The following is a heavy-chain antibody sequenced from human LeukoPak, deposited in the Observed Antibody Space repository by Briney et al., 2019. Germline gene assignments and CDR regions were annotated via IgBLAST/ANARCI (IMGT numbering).Heavy chain of an antibody. J-gene: IGHJ4*02. D-gene: IGHD6-13*01. V-gene: IGHV1-18*04. CDR2: SSAYNGNT. CDR3: ATTIAAAGTSDY. Sequence: GASVKVSCKPSGYTLTSYGISWVRQAPGQGLEWMGWSSAYNGNTNYAQKLQGRVTMTTDTSTSTAYMELRSLRSDDTAVYYCATTIAAAGTSDYWGQGTLVTVSS. CDR1: GYTLTSYG.